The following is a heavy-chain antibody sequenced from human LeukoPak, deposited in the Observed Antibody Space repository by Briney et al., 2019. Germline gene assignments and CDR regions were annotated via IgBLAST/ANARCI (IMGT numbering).Heavy chain of an antibody. CDR2: IYHSGST. V-gene: IGHV4-30-2*01. J-gene: IGHJ4*02. CDR3: ARGRDPRITIFGVVTPFDY. D-gene: IGHD3-3*01. CDR1: GGSISSGGYS. Sequence: SQTLSLTRAVSGGSISSGGYSWSWIRQPPGKGLEWIGYIYHSGSTYYNPSLKSRVTISVDRSKNQFSLKLSSVTAADTAVYYCARGRDPRITIFGVVTPFDYWGQGTLVTVSS.